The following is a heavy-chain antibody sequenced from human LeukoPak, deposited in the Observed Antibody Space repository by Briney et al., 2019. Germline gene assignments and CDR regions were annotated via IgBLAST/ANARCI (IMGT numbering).Heavy chain of an antibody. CDR3: ARGHVVVPAAIQGGFDY. CDR1: GGSISSSSYY. CDR2: INHSGST. D-gene: IGHD2-2*02. J-gene: IGHJ4*02. Sequence: PSETLSLTCNVSGGSISSSSYYWSWIRQPPGKGLEWIGEINHSGSTNYNPSLKSRVTISVDTSKNQFSLKLSSVTAADTAVYYCARGHVVVPAAIQGGFDYWGQGTLVTVSS. V-gene: IGHV4-39*07.